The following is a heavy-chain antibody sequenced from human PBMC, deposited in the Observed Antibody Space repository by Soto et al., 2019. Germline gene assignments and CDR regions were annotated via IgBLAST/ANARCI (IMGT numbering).Heavy chain of an antibody. CDR1: GGSFSGYY. CDR3: ARGPFNWNYGKGLNY. Sequence: QVQLQQWGAGLLKPSETLSLTCAVYGGSFSGYYWGWIRQPPGKGLEWIGEINHSGSTNYNPSLKSRVTISVDTSKNQFSLKLSSVTAADTAVYYCARGPFNWNYGKGLNYWGQGTLVTVSS. V-gene: IGHV4-34*01. D-gene: IGHD1-7*01. CDR2: INHSGST. J-gene: IGHJ4*02.